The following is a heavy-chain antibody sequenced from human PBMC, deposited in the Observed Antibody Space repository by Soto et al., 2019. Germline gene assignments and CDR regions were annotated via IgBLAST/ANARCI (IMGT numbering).Heavy chain of an antibody. D-gene: IGHD6-6*01. Sequence: SGPTLVNPTETLTLTCTVSGFSLSNARMGVSWIRQPPGKALEWLAHIFSNDEKSYSTSLKSRLTISKDTSKSQVVLTMTNMDPVDTAAYYCARIQDSSSPGYFDYWGQGTLVTVSS. V-gene: IGHV2-26*01. CDR2: IFSNDEK. CDR1: GFSLSNARMG. J-gene: IGHJ4*02. CDR3: ARIQDSSSPGYFDY.